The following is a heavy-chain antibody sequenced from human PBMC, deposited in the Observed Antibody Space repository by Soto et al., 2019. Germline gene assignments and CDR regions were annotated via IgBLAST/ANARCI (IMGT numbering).Heavy chain of an antibody. CDR1: GGSISSGGYY. D-gene: IGHD3-22*01. Sequence: SLTCTVSGGSISSGGYYWSWIRQHPGKGLEWIGYIYYSGSTNYNPSLKSRVTISVDTSKNQFSLKLSSVTAADTAVYYCARSLNRVYDSSGYYYPKEFQHWGQGTLVTVSS. V-gene: IGHV4-61*08. J-gene: IGHJ1*01. CDR2: IYYSGST. CDR3: ARSLNRVYDSSGYYYPKEFQH.